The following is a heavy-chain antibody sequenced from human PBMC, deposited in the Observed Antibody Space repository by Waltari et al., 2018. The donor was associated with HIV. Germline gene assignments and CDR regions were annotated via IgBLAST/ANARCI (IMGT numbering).Heavy chain of an antibody. D-gene: IGHD3-22*01. CDR3: AKDFDTSGLPYVVIDS. V-gene: IGHV3-23*04. J-gene: IGHJ4*02. Sequence: EVKLVQSGGGLVQPGGSLRLPCTASGVTFRSHAMSWVRQTAGKGLPWVSTISGSGSHTYYADSAKGRFTISRDNSENTLFLQRTRLRVEDTARYFCAKDFDTSGLPYVVIDSWGQGTLVTVSS. CDR2: ISGSGSHT. CDR1: GVTFRSHA.